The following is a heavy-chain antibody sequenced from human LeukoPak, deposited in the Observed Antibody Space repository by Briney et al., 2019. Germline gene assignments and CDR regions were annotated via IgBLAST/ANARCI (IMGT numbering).Heavy chain of an antibody. V-gene: IGHV4-59*08. D-gene: IGHD3-10*01. CDR1: GGSISSYY. Sequence: SETLSLTCTVSGGSISSYYWSWIRQPPGKGLEWIGYIYYSGSTNYNPSLKSRVTISVDTSKNQFSLKLSSVTAADTAVHYCARQGRESPNSYYGMDVWGQGTTVTVSS. CDR2: IYYSGST. CDR3: ARQGRESPNSYYGMDV. J-gene: IGHJ6*02.